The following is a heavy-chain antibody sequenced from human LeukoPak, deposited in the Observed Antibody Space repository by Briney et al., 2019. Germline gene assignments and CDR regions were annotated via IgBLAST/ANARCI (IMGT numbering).Heavy chain of an antibody. CDR2: LSGNGEST. J-gene: IGHJ5*02. CDR3: TTGEVILGWFDP. Sequence: GGSLRLSCAASGFTFSSYAMSWVRQAPGKGLEWVSTLSGNGESTYYADSVKGRFTISRDNSRNTLYLRMDSLRAEDTAVYYCTTGEVILGWFDPWGQGTLVTVSS. D-gene: IGHD2/OR15-2a*01. CDR1: GFTFSSYA. V-gene: IGHV3-23*01.